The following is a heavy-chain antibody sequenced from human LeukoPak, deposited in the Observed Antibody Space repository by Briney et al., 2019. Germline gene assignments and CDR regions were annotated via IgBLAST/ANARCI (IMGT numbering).Heavy chain of an antibody. CDR3: ARSPSPYSSGWYFDY. J-gene: IGHJ4*02. Sequence: SQTLSLTCAISGDSVSINSAAWNWIRQSPSRGLEGLGRTYQRSKWYNDYAVSVKSRITINPDISKNQFSLQLNSVTPEDTAVYYCARSPSPYSSGWYFDYWGQGTLVTVSS. V-gene: IGHV6-1*01. CDR2: TYQRSKWYN. D-gene: IGHD6-19*01. CDR1: GDSVSINSAA.